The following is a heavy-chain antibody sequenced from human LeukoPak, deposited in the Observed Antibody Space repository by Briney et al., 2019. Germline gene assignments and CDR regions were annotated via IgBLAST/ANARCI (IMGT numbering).Heavy chain of an antibody. D-gene: IGHD3-22*01. CDR2: ISGSGGST. V-gene: IGHV3-23*01. J-gene: IGHJ4*02. Sequence: GGSLRLSCAASGFTFSSYGMSWVRQAPGKGLEWCLAISGSGGSTCYADSVKGRFTISRDNSKNTLYLQMNSLRAEDTAVYYCAKDRTGITMIVVAVDYWGQGTLVTVSS. CDR1: GFTFSSYG. CDR3: AKDRTGITMIVVAVDY.